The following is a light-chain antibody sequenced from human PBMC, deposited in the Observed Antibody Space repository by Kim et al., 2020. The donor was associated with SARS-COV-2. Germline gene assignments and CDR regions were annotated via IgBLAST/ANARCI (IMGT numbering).Light chain of an antibody. CDR1: SGHSNYA. J-gene: IGLJ3*02. CDR3: QTWGTGIRV. V-gene: IGLV4-69*01. Sequence: SVKLTCTLSSGHSNYAIAWHQQQPEKGPRYLMKLNSDGSHSKGDGIPDRFSGSSSGAERYLTISSLQSEDEADYYCQTWGTGIRVFGGGTQLTVL. CDR2: LNSDGSH.